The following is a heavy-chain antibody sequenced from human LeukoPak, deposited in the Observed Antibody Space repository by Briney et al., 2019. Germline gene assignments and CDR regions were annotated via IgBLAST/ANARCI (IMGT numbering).Heavy chain of an antibody. J-gene: IGHJ3*02. CDR2: IYYSGST. V-gene: IGHV4-39*07. CDR1: GGSIGSSSYY. Sequence: SETLSLTCTVSGGSIGSSSYYWGWIRQPPGKGLEWIGSIYYSGSTYYNPSLKSRVTISVDTSKNQFSLKLSSVTAADTAVYYCARDDSRDGYNSDAFDIWGQGTMVTVSS. D-gene: IGHD5-24*01. CDR3: ARDDSRDGYNSDAFDI.